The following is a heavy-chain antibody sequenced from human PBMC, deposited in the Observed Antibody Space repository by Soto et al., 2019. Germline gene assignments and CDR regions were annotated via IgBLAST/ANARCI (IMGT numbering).Heavy chain of an antibody. Sequence: SQTLSLTCAISGDSVSSDSAAWNWIRQSPSRGLEWLGRTYYRSKWYNDYAGSVKSRITINPDTSKNQFSLQLNSVTPEDTAVYHCAREGRIAPAGTGYYYGMDVWGQGTTVTVSS. CDR2: TYYRSKWYN. CDR1: GDSVSSDSAA. CDR3: AREGRIAPAGTGYYYGMDV. D-gene: IGHD6-13*01. J-gene: IGHJ6*02. V-gene: IGHV6-1*01.